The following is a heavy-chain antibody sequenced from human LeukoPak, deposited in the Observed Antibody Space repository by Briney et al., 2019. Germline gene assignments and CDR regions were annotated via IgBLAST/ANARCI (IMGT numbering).Heavy chain of an antibody. D-gene: IGHD6-19*01. CDR2: INPNSGGT. Sequence: ASVNLSCKASGYTFTGNNIHWVRQAPGQGLEWLGWINPNSGGTNYAQKFQGWVTMTRDTSISTAYMELSRLRSDDTAVYYCARGAPWGRAIAVAGKYYFDYWGQGTLVTVSS. J-gene: IGHJ4*02. V-gene: IGHV1-2*04. CDR3: ARGAPWGRAIAVAGKYYFDY. CDR1: GYTFTGNN.